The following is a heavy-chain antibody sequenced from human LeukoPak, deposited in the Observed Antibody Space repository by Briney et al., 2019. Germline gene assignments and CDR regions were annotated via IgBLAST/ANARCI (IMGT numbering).Heavy chain of an antibody. Sequence: HPGGSLRLSCAASGFTFSSYAMHWVRQAPGKGLEWVAVISYDGSNKYYADSVKGRFTISRDNSKNTLYLQMNSLRAEDTAVYYCARWKVVPAEPEYYFDYWGQGTLVTVSS. CDR3: ARWKVVPAEPEYYFDY. V-gene: IGHV3-30-3*01. D-gene: IGHD2-2*01. J-gene: IGHJ4*02. CDR2: ISYDGSNK. CDR1: GFTFSSYA.